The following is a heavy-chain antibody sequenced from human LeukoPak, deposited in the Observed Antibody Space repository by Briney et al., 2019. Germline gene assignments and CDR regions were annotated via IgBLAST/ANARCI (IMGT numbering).Heavy chain of an antibody. CDR1: GFTFSNYG. Sequence: GGSLRLSCAASGFTFSNYGMSWVRQAPGKGLEWVSAIGSAGINTYYADSVKGRFTISRDNSKDILYPQMKSLRVEDTAVYFCATSRGYIDNWGQGTLVTVSS. J-gene: IGHJ4*02. V-gene: IGHV3-23*01. CDR3: ATSRGYIDN. CDR2: IGSAGINT. D-gene: IGHD3-16*01.